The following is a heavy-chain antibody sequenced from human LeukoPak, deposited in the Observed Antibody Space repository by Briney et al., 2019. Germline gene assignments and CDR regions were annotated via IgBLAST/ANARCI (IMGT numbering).Heavy chain of an antibody. D-gene: IGHD5-12*01. Sequence: SETLSLTCTVSGGSISSGSYYWGWIRQPPGKGLEWIGSIYYSGSTYYNPSLKSRVTISVDTSKNQFSLKLSSVTAADTAVYYCARDWGNSGYDYIRQWLVLFDYWGQGTLVTVSS. CDR3: ARDWGNSGYDYIRQWLVLFDY. J-gene: IGHJ4*02. V-gene: IGHV4-39*07. CDR1: GGSISSGSYY. CDR2: IYYSGST.